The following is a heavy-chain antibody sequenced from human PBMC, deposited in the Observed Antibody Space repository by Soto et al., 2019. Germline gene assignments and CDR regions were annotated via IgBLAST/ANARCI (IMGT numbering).Heavy chain of an antibody. CDR2: IKAGGSQK. Sequence: PGGSMKVSCVASGITFINHWVTWVRQAPRKGLEWVANIKAGGSQKFYADSVKGRFTISRDSSKNTVSLEMTSLRAEDTAVYYCAKGGRQWLVTSDFNYWGQVALVTVSS. CDR3: AKGGRQWLVTSDFNY. CDR1: GITFINHW. D-gene: IGHD6-19*01. V-gene: IGHV3-7*04. J-gene: IGHJ4*02.